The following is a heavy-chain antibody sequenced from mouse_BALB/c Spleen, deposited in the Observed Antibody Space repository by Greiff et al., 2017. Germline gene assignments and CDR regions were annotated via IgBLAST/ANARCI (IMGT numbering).Heavy chain of an antibody. D-gene: IGHD2-3*01. CDR3: ARSGDGYYYFDY. CDR2: ISTYYGNT. V-gene: IGHV1-67*01. Sequence: VQLQQSGPELVRPGVSVKISCKGSSYTFTDYAMHWVKQSHAKSLEWIGVISTYYGNTNYNQKFKGKATMTVDKSSSTTYMELARLTSEDSAVYYCARSGDGYYYFDYWGQGTTLTVSS. CDR1: SYTFTDYA. J-gene: IGHJ2*01.